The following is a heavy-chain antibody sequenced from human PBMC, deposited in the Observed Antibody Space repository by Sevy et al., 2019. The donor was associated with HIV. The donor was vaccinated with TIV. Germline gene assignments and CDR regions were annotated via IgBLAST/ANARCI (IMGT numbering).Heavy chain of an antibody. D-gene: IGHD3-22*01. Sequence: GGSLRLSCAASGFTFSSYAMHWVRQAPGKGLEWVAVISYDGSNKYYADSVKGGFTVSRDNSKNTLYLQMNSTRSEDTAGYYCAGKGDYYDSSGLRALLFDYWGQGTLVTVSS. J-gene: IGHJ4*02. CDR2: ISYDGSNK. V-gene: IGHV3-30-3*01. CDR1: GFTFSSYA. CDR3: AGKGDYYDSSGLRALLFDY.